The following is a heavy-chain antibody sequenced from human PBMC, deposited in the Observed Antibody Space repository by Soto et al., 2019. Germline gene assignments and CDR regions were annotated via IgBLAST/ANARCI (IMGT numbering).Heavy chain of an antibody. CDR1: GXTLSDNY. J-gene: IGHJ6*02. V-gene: IGHV3-53*01. D-gene: IGHD2-15*01. CDR3: ARGYPTGGNGVDV. Sequence: GSLRLSCAASGXTLSDNYMNWVRQAPGKGLELVSVIYSGGSTYYTDSVKGRFTISRDNSKNTLYLQINSLRAEDTDVYYCARGYPTGGNGVDVWGQGTTVTVSS. CDR2: IYSGGST.